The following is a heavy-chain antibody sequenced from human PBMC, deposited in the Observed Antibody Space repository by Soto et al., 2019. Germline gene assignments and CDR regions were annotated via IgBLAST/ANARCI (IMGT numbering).Heavy chain of an antibody. V-gene: IGHV4-59*08. D-gene: IGHD3-3*01. Sequence: QVQLQESGPGLVKPSETLSLTCTVSGGSISGYYWTWVRQPPGKGLEWIAYIHYSGNTNYNPSLTSRVTISVDTSNNQFSLKMRSVTAGDTAVYYCARHFPLEYGDYLDYWGQGILVTVSS. CDR1: GGSISGYY. CDR2: IHYSGNT. CDR3: ARHFPLEYGDYLDY. J-gene: IGHJ4*02.